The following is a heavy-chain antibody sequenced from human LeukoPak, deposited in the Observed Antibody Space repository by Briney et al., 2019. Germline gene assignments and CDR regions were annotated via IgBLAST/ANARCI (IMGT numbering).Heavy chain of an antibody. CDR1: GGSISSYY. V-gene: IGHV4-59*12. D-gene: IGHD4-17*01. Sequence: SETLSLTCTVSGGSISSYYWSWIRQPPGRGLEWIGYIYHSGSAYYNPSLKSRVTISVDRSKNQFSLKLSSVTAADTAVYYCASTSSDYGDKHLDYWGQGTLVTVSS. CDR3: ASTSSDYGDKHLDY. J-gene: IGHJ4*02. CDR2: IYHSGSA.